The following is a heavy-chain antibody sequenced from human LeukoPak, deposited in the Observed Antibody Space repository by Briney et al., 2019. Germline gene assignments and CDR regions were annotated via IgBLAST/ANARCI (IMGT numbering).Heavy chain of an antibody. D-gene: IGHD3-10*02. J-gene: IGHJ4*02. CDR3: AKSNVRGTWTTPFDY. CDR1: GFTFSSHG. Sequence: PGRSLRLSCAASGFTFSSHGMHWVRQAPGKGLEWVAAISYDGSNKHYVDSVRGRFTISRDNPINTVFLQMNSLRAEGTAVYYCAKSNVRGTWTTPFDYWGQGTLVTVSS. V-gene: IGHV3-30*18. CDR2: ISYDGSNK.